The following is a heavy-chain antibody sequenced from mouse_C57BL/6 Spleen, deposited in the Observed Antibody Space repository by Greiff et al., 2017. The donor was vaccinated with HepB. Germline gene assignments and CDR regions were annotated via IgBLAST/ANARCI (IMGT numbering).Heavy chain of an antibody. CDR2: INPGSGGT. D-gene: IGHD1-1*01. CDR1: GYAFTNYL. V-gene: IGHV1-54*01. Sequence: VQLQQSGAELVRPGTSVKVSCKASGYAFTNYLIEWVKQRPGQGLEWIGVINPGSGGTNYNEKFKGKATLTADKSSSTAYMQLSSLTSEDSAVYFCARDGNFDYWGQGTTLTVSS. J-gene: IGHJ2*01. CDR3: ARDGNFDY.